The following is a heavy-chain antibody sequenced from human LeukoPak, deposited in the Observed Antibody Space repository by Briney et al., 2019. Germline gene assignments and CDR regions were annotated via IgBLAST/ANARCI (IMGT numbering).Heavy chain of an antibody. CDR1: GFTVSSNY. CDR3: ARDLGRTTFDY. D-gene: IGHD1-7*01. CDR2: IYSGGST. V-gene: IGHV3-66*01. J-gene: IGHJ4*02. Sequence: PGGSLRLSYAASGFTVSSNYMSWVRQAPGKGLEWVSVIYSGGSTYYADSVKGRFTISRDNSKNTLYLQMNSLRAEDTAVYYCARDLGRTTFDYWGQGTLVTVSS.